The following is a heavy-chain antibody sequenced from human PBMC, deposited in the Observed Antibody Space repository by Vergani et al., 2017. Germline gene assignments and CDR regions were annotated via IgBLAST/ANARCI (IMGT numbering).Heavy chain of an antibody. CDR1: GYTFTSYG. CDR3: AREGVTYYDFWSGRRWFDP. D-gene: IGHD3-3*01. V-gene: IGHV1-18*01. J-gene: IGHJ5*02. CDR2: ISADNGNT. Sequence: QVQLVQSGAEVKKPGASVKVSCKASGYTFTSYGISWVRQAPGQGLEWMGWISADNGNTNYAQKLQGRVTMTTDTSKSTAYMELSSLRSDDTAVYYCAREGVTYYDFWSGRRWFDPWGQGTLVTVSS.